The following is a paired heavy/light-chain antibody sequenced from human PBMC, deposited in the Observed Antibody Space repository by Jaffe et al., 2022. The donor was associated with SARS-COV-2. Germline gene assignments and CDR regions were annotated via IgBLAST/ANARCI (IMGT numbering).Light chain of an antibody. CDR2: WAS. Sequence: DIVMTQSPDSLAVSLGERATINCKSSQSVLYSSNNKNYLAWYQQKPGQPPKLLIYWASTRESGVPDRFSGSGSGTDFTLTISSLQAEDVAVYYCQQYYSTPCTFGQGTKLEIK. CDR3: QQYYSTPCT. CDR1: QSVLYSSNNKNY. J-gene: IGKJ2*02. V-gene: IGKV4-1*01.
Heavy chain of an antibody. CDR2: IYYSGST. CDR3: ARDEMSSIAAAGKASGMDV. V-gene: IGHV4-30-4*01. Sequence: QVQLQESGPGLVKPSQTLSLTCTVSGGSISSGDYYWSWIRQPPGKGLEWIGYIYYSGSTYYNPSLKSRVTISVDTSKNQFSLKLSSVTAADTAVYYCARDEMSSIAAAGKASGMDVWGQGTTVTVSS. CDR1: GGSISSGDYY. D-gene: IGHD6-13*01. J-gene: IGHJ6*02.